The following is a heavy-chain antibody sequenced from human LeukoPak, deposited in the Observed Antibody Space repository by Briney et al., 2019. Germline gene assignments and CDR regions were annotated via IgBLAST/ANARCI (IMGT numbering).Heavy chain of an antibody. Sequence: ASVKVSCKVSGYTLTELSMHWVRQAPAKGLEWMGXFXREDGETIYAQRFQGRVTMTEDTSTDTAYMELSSVRSQDTAVYYCATRNHLLGGYFNGAFDIWGQGTLVTVSS. J-gene: IGHJ3*02. CDR2: FXREDGET. V-gene: IGHV1-24*01. CDR3: ATRNHLLGGYFNGAFDI. D-gene: IGHD1-14*01. CDR1: GYTLTELS.